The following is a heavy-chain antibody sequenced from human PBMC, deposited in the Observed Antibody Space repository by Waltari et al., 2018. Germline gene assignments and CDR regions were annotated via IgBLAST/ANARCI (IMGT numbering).Heavy chain of an antibody. CDR2: IRSKAYGGTK. Sequence: EVQLVESGGGLVQPGRSLRLSCTASGFTFGDYAMSWVRQAPGKGREWVGLIRSKAYGGTKEYAASVKGRFTISRDDSKSIAYLQMNSRKTEDSAVYYCTRMPRLDWFDPWGQGTLVTVSS. D-gene: IGHD2-2*01. CDR1: GFTFGDYA. J-gene: IGHJ5*02. V-gene: IGHV3-49*04. CDR3: TRMPRLDWFDP.